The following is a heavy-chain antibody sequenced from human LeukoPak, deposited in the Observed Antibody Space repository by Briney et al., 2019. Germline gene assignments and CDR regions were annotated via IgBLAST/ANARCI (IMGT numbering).Heavy chain of an antibody. CDR3: ARERPWLGVDY. Sequence: SETLSLTCTVSGASISSYYWSWIRQPPGRGLEWIGYIYYSGSTNYNPSLKSRVTISEDTSKNQFSLKLSSVTAADTAVYYCARERPWLGVDYWGQGTPVTVSS. J-gene: IGHJ4*02. CDR1: GASISSYY. V-gene: IGHV4-59*01. D-gene: IGHD6-19*01. CDR2: IYYSGST.